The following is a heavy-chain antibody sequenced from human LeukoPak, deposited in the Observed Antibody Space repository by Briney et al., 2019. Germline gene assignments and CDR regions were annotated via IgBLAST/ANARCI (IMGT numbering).Heavy chain of an antibody. J-gene: IGHJ4*02. Sequence: SETLSLTCTVSGGSVSSGSYYWSWIRQPPGKGLEWIGYIYYSGSTNYNPSLKSRVTISVDASKNQFSLKLSSVTAADTAVYYCASANYGSGSYYIDYWGQGTLVTVSS. V-gene: IGHV4-61*01. CDR3: ASANYGSGSYYIDY. D-gene: IGHD3-10*01. CDR2: IYYSGST. CDR1: GGSVSSGSYY.